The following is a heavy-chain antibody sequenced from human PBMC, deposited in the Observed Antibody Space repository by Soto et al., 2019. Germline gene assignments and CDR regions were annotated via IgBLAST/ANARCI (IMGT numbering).Heavy chain of an antibody. V-gene: IGHV3-66*01. J-gene: IGHJ4*02. D-gene: IGHD3-10*01. CDR2: IYSGGST. Sequence: EVQLVESGGGLVQPGGSLRLSCAASGFTVSTKYMSWVRQAPGKGLEWDSVIYSGGSTFYADSVRGRFTIPRDNSKNTVNLQMNTLRAEDTAVYYCARDPRAADYWGQGTLVTVSS. CDR1: GFTVSTKY. CDR3: ARDPRAADY.